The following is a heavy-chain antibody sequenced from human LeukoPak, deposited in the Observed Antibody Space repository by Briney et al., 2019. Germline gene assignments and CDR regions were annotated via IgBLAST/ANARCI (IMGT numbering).Heavy chain of an antibody. J-gene: IGHJ4*02. CDR2: ISGSGGST. D-gene: IGHD1-26*01. CDR3: AKDRFKWELTPRDFDY. V-gene: IGHV3-23*01. Sequence: AGGSLRLSCAASGFTFSSYAMSWVRQAPGKGLEWVSAISGSGGSTYYADSVKGRFTISRDNSKNTLYLQMNSLGAEDTAVYYCAKDRFKWELTPRDFDYWGQGTLVTVSS. CDR1: GFTFSSYA.